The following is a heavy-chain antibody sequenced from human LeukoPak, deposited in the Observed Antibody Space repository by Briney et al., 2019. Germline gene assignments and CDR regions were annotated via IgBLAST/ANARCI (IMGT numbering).Heavy chain of an antibody. CDR3: ARAPFYFDSSNYPYFDY. CDR1: GFTFSSYA. CDR2: ISGSGGST. J-gene: IGHJ4*02. Sequence: PGGSLRLSCAASGFTFSSYAMSWVRQAPGKGLEWVSAISGSGGSTYYADSVKGRFTISRDNSKNTLYLQMNSLRAEDTAVYYCARAPFYFDSSNYPYFDYWGQGTLVTVSS. V-gene: IGHV3-23*01. D-gene: IGHD3-22*01.